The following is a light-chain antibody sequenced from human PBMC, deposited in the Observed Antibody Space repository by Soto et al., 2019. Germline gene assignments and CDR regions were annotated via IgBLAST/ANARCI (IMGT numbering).Light chain of an antibody. Sequence: QSVLTQPASVSGSPGQSTTISCTGTSSDVGIYKYVSWYQQHPGKAPNLMIYEVTNRPSGVSDRFSGSKSGNTASLTISGLPAEDEADYYCSSFTSSSTVVFGGVTKLTVL. CDR1: SSDVGIYKY. CDR2: EVT. J-gene: IGLJ2*01. V-gene: IGLV2-14*01. CDR3: SSFTSSSTVV.